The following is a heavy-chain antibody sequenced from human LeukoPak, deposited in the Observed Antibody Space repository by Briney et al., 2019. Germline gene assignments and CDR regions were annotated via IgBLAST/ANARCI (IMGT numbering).Heavy chain of an antibody. CDR3: ARVGVTTPYY. Sequence: PSETLCLTCAVYGGSFSGYYWSWIRQPPGKGLEWIGEINHSGSTNYNPSLKSRVTISVDTSKNQFSLKLSSVTAADTAVYYCARVGVTTPYYWGQGTLVTVSS. CDR2: INHSGST. D-gene: IGHD4-17*01. CDR1: GGSFSGYY. V-gene: IGHV4-34*01. J-gene: IGHJ4*02.